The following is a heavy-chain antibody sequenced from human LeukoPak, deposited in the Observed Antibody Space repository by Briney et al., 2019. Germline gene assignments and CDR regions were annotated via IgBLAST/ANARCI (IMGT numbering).Heavy chain of an antibody. J-gene: IGHJ4*02. CDR2: ISYDGSNK. V-gene: IGHV3-33*05. D-gene: IGHD2-2*02. CDR3: ASSSGGYCSSTSCYNAY. CDR1: GFIFSSYG. Sequence: GGSLRLSCAASGFIFSSYGMHWVRQAPGKGLEWVAVISYDGSNKYYADSVKGRFTVSRDNSKNTLYLQMNSLRAEDTAVYYCASSSGGYCSSTSCYNAYWGQGTLVTVSS.